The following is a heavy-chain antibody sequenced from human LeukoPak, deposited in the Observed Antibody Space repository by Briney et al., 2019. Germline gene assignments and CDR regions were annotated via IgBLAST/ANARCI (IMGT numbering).Heavy chain of an antibody. CDR3: AGSGSYYNLGYFDY. Sequence: SVKVSCKASGGTFSSYAISWVRQAPGQGLEWMGGIIPIFGTANYAQKFQGRVTITADESTSTAYMELSSPRSEDTAVYYCAGSGSYYNLGYFDYWGQGTLVTVSS. J-gene: IGHJ4*02. D-gene: IGHD3-10*01. CDR2: IIPIFGTA. CDR1: GGTFSSYA. V-gene: IGHV1-69*13.